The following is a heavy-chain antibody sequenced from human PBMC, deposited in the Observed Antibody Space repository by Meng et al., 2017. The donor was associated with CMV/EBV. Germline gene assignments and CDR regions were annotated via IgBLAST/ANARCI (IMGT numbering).Heavy chain of an antibody. Sequence: GESLKISCVASGFTFSSYWMSWVRQAPGKGLEWVANIKQDGSEKYYVDSVKGRFTISRDNAKNSLYLQMNSLRAEDTAVYYCARLYSVTYYYYYGMDVWGQGTRSPSP. D-gene: IGHD4-23*01. CDR2: IKQDGSEK. CDR1: GFTFSSYW. J-gene: IGHJ6*02. V-gene: IGHV3-7*01. CDR3: ARLYSVTYYYYYGMDV.